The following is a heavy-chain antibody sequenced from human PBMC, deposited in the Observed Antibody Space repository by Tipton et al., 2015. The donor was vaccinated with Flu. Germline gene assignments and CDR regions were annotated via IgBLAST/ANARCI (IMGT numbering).Heavy chain of an antibody. D-gene: IGHD3-10*01. Sequence: QMQLVQSGAEVRKPGASVKVSRKASGYRFTGNYLHWVRQAPGQGLEWMGWIDPNSGGTNYAQKFQGKVTMTRDTSISTAYMELNILSSDDTAVYYCAKIIQFRGGLDVWGQGTTVTVSS. V-gene: IGHV1-2*02. J-gene: IGHJ6*02. CDR3: AKIIQFRGGLDV. CDR2: IDPNSGGT. CDR1: GYRFTGNY.